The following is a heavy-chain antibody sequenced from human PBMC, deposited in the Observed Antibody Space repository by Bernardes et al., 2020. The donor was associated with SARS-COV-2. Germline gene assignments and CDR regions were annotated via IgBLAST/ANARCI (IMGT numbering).Heavy chain of an antibody. Sequence: SETLSLSCTVSGGSVRSGSYYWSWNRPPPGKGLEWNRYINYSGSTNYNPSRKSRVTISVDTSKNQFSLKVSSVTAADTAVYYCAKTAAGTLDAFDIWGQGTMVTVSS. CDR2: INYSGST. CDR1: GGSVRSGSYY. CDR3: AKTAAGTLDAFDI. V-gene: IGHV4-61*01. J-gene: IGHJ3*02. D-gene: IGHD6-13*01.